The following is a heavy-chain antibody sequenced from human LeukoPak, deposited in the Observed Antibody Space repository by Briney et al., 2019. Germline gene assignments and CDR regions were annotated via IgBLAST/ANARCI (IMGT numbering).Heavy chain of an antibody. J-gene: IGHJ6*04. D-gene: IGHD1-1*01. V-gene: IGHV3-30*04. Sequence: PGRSPRLSCAASGFTFSSYAMHWVRQAPGKGLEWVAVISYDGSNKYYADSVKGRFTISRDNSKNTLYLQMNSLRAEDTAVYYCARDEPYNWNDVGYYYYGMDVWGKGTTVTVSS. CDR3: ARDEPYNWNDVGYYYYGMDV. CDR2: ISYDGSNK. CDR1: GFTFSSYA.